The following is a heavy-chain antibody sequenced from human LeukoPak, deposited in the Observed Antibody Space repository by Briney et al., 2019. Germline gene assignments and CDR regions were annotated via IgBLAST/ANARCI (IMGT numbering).Heavy chain of an antibody. V-gene: IGHV3-48*03. CDR3: ARENYDSSGSDGPFDY. J-gene: IGHJ4*02. D-gene: IGHD3-22*01. CDR2: ISSSGSTI. Sequence: GGSLRLSCAASGFTFSSYEMNWVRQAPGKGLEWVSYISSSGSTIDYADSVKGRFTISRDNAKNSLSLQMNSLRAEDTAVYYCARENYDSSGSDGPFDYWGQGTLVTVSA. CDR1: GFTFSSYE.